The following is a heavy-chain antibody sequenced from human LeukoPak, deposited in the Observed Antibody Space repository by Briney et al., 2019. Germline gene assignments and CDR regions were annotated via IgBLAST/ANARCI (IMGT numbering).Heavy chain of an antibody. V-gene: IGHV3-15*05. CDR3: AADLRSTSGTFDAFDF. J-gene: IGHJ3*01. CDR2: IKSDYDRGTT. CDR1: GFALKNAW. D-gene: IGHD1-1*01. Sequence: GGSLRLSCTATGFALKNAWMGWVRQAPGKGLEWVGRIKSDYDRGTTDYAEPVNGRFTVSRDDSKNILYLQMDSLKTTDTAVYFCAADLRSTSGTFDAFDFWDPGTVVTVSS.